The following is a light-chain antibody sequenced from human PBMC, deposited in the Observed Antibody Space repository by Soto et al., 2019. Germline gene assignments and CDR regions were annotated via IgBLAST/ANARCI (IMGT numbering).Light chain of an antibody. Sequence: RMPQPPSSFSRATPASATLTRPASQGISSYLAWYQQKPGKAPKLLVYAASTLQYGVPSRFSGSGSGTDFTLTISCLQSEDFATYFCKQYYTYPQTFGEGTKVDI. V-gene: IGKV1-8*01. CDR3: KQYYTYPQT. CDR1: QGISSY. CDR2: AAS. J-gene: IGKJ4*01.